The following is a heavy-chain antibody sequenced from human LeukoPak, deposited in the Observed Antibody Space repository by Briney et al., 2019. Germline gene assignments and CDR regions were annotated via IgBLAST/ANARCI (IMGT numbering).Heavy chain of an antibody. CDR1: GGSISSYY. V-gene: IGHV4-4*09. D-gene: IGHD3-22*01. J-gene: IGHJ4*02. CDR3: ARLYYDSSGFHRPFFDY. CDR2: IYTSGST. Sequence: PSETLSLTCTVSGGSISSYYWSWIRQPPGKGLEWIGYIYTSGSTNYNPSLKSRVTISVDTSKNQFSLKLSSVTAADTAVYYCARLYYDSSGFHRPFFDYWGQRTLVTVSS.